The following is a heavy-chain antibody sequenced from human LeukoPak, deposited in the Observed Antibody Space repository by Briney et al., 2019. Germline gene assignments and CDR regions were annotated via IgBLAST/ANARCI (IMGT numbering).Heavy chain of an antibody. CDR3: ASGSGSYRTPYYYMDL. Sequence: GGSLRLSCAASGFTVSSNYMSWVRQARAKGLEGVSVLYSGGSTYYADSVKGRLTISRDNSKNTLYLQINRLRAEDTAVYYCASGSGSYRTPYYYMDLWGTGTTVTVSS. CDR1: GFTVSSNY. V-gene: IGHV3-53*01. J-gene: IGHJ6*03. CDR2: LYSGGST. D-gene: IGHD3-10*01.